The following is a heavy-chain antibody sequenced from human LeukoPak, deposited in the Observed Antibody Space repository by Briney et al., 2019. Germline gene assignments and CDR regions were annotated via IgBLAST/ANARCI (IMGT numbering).Heavy chain of an antibody. CDR1: GGSISSYY. Sequence: SETLSLTCTVSGGSISSYYWSWIRQPPGKGLEWIGYIYYSGSTNYNPSLKSRVTISVDTSKNQFSLKLSSVTAADTAVYYCARKGDYEERRDWFDPWGQGTLVTVSS. CDR3: ARKGDYEERRDWFDP. D-gene: IGHD4-17*01. CDR2: IYYSGST. V-gene: IGHV4-59*01. J-gene: IGHJ5*02.